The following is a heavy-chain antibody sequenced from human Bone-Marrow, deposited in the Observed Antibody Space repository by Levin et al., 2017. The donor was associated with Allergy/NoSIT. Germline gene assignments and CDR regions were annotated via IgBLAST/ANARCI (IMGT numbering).Heavy chain of an antibody. CDR2: ISPYNAKT. CDR1: GYTLTNYG. V-gene: IGHV1-18*01. J-gene: IGHJ5*02. D-gene: IGHD2-21*02. Sequence: VASVKVSCKASGYTLTNYGLSWVRQAPGQGLEWMGWISPYNAKTHYAQRFQGRVIMTTDTPTSTVYMELRNLTSDDTAVYYCARAQCGEDCYLSPYNWFDPWGQGTLVTVSS. CDR3: ARAQCGEDCYLSPYNWFDP.